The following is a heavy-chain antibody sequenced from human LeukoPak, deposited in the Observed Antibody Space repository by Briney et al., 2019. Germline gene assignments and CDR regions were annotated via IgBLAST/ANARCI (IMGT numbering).Heavy chain of an antibody. D-gene: IGHD3-10*01. V-gene: IGHV4-34*01. Sequence: SETLSLTCAVYGGSFSGYYWSWIRQPPGKGLEWIGEINHRRSTNYNPSLKSRVTISVDTSKNQFSLKMNSVTAADTAVYYCARGQWFRAFWSRGTPVTVSS. J-gene: IGHJ4*02. CDR3: ARGQWFRAF. CDR2: INHRRST. CDR1: GGSFSGYY.